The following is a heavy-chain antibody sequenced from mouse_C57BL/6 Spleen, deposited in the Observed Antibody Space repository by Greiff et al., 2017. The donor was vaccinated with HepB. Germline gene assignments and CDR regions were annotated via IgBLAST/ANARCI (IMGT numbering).Heavy chain of an antibody. Sequence: QVHVKHPGAELVKPGASVKVSCKASGYTFTSYWMHWVKQRPGQGLEWIGRIHPSDSDTNYNQKFKGKATLTVDKSSSTAYMQLSSLTSEDSAVYYCGRGEGWYFDVWGTGTTVTVSS. CDR1: GYTFTSYW. CDR2: IHPSDSDT. CDR3: GRGEGWYFDV. J-gene: IGHJ1*03. V-gene: IGHV1-74*01.